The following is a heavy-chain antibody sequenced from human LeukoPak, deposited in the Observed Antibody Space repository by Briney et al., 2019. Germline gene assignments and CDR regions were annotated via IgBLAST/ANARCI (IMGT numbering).Heavy chain of an antibody. D-gene: IGHD4-23*01. CDR3: ARCPTVDYYYYYGMDV. V-gene: IGHV1-69*01. J-gene: IGHJ6*02. Sequence: SVKVSCKASGGTFSSYAISWVRQAPGQGLEWMGGIIPIFGTANYAQKFQGRVTITADESTSTAYMELSSLRSEDTAVYYCARCPTVDYYYYYGMDVWGQGTTVTVSS. CDR2: IIPIFGTA. CDR1: GGTFSSYA.